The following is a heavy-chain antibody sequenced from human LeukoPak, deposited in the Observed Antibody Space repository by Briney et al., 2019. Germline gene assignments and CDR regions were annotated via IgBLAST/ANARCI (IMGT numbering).Heavy chain of an antibody. CDR3: ARGSITIFGVVSFDY. J-gene: IGHJ4*02. CDR2: IKQDGSEK. V-gene: IGHV3-7*01. Sequence: GGSLRLSCAASGFTFSSYWMSWVRQAPGKGLEWVANIKQDGSEKYYVDSVKGRFTISRDNAKNSLYLQMNSLRAEDTAVYYCARGSITIFGVVSFDYWGQGTLVTVSS. D-gene: IGHD3-3*01. CDR1: GFTFSSYW.